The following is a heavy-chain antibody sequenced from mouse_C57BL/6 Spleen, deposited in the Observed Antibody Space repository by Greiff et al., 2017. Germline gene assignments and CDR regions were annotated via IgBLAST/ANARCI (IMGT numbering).Heavy chain of an antibody. D-gene: IGHD1-1*01. CDR1: GYTFTDYE. J-gene: IGHJ4*01. CDR2: IDPETGGT. CDR3: ARGSSYAMDY. V-gene: IGHV1-15*01. Sequence: QVQLQQSGAELVRPGASVTLSCKASGYTFTDYEMHWVKQTPVHGLKWIGAIDPETGGTAYNQKFKGKAILTADKSSSRAYMELRSLTSEDSAVYYCARGSSYAMDYWGQGTSVTVSS.